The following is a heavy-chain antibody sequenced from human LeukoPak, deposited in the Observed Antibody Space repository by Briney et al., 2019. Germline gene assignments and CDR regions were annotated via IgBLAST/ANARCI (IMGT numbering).Heavy chain of an antibody. CDR3: ARHIVVPAAVKGYYYYYGMDV. J-gene: IGHJ6*02. D-gene: IGHD2-2*01. V-gene: IGHV4-61*08. CDR2: IYYSGST. Sequence: SETLSLTCTVSGGSISSGGYYWSWIRQPPGKGLEWIGYIYYSGSTNYNPSLKSRVTISVDTSKNQFSLKLSSVTAADTAVYYCARHIVVPAAVKGYYYYYGMDVWGQGTTVTVSS. CDR1: GGSISSGGYY.